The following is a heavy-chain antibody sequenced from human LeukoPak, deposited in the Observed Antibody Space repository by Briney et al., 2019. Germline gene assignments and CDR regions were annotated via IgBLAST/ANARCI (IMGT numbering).Heavy chain of an antibody. V-gene: IGHV4-39*01. J-gene: IGHJ4*02. CDR1: GGSISSSSYY. CDR2: IYYSGST. Sequence: ASETLSLTCTVSGGSISSSSYYWGWIRQPPGKGLEWIGSIYYSGSTYYNPSLKSRVTISVDTSKNQFSLKLSSVTAADTAVYYRARLYSSGPVDYWGQGTLVTVSS. D-gene: IGHD6-19*01. CDR3: ARLYSSGPVDY.